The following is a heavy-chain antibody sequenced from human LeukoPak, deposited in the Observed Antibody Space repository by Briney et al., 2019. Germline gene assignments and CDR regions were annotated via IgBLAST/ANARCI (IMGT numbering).Heavy chain of an antibody. CDR3: ARERRPVLRFLEWLRTNYGMDV. D-gene: IGHD3-3*01. CDR2: INHRGIT. CDR1: GGSFSGYY. J-gene: IGHJ6*02. Sequence: PSETLSLTCAVYGGSFSGYYWSWIRQPPGKGLEWIGEINHRGITNYNPSLKSRVTISVATSKNQFSLKLSSVTAADSAVYYCARERRPVLRFLEWLRTNYGMDVWGQGTTVTVSS. V-gene: IGHV4-34*01.